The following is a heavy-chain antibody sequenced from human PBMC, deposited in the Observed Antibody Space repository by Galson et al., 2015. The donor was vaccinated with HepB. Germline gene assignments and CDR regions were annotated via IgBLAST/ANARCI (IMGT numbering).Heavy chain of an antibody. V-gene: IGHV5-51*01. CDR1: GYSFTSYW. CDR3: ASSGVHTYSSSWYYYYGMDV. Sequence: QSGAEVKKPGESLKISCKGSGYSFTSYWIGWVRQMPGKGLEWMGIIYPGDSDTRYSPSFQGQVTISADKSISTAYLQWSSLKASDTAMYYCASSGVHTYSSSWYYYYGMDVWGQGTTVTVSS. D-gene: IGHD6-13*01. J-gene: IGHJ6*02. CDR2: IYPGDSDT.